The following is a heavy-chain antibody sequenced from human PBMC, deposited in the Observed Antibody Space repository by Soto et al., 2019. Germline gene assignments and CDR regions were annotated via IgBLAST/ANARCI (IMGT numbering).Heavy chain of an antibody. CDR3: ARPPLPGYSIHFNS. Sequence: GESLKISCKASGYIFIDYWIGWVRQMPGKGLEWMGIVYPRDSDTRYSPSFQGQVTNSADRSTGTAFLQWRSLKASDTALYYCARPPLPGYSIHFNSWGQGTLVTVSS. CDR2: VYPRDSDT. J-gene: IGHJ4*02. D-gene: IGHD2-15*01. V-gene: IGHV5-51*01. CDR1: GYIFIDYW.